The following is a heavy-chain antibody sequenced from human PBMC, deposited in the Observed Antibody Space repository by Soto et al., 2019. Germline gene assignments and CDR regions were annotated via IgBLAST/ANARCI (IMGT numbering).Heavy chain of an antibody. D-gene: IGHD6-19*01. Sequence: SETLSLTCTVSGDSVSSGGYYWSWIRQPPGKGLEWIGCIYSSGSANYNPSLKSRVTISRVTSKNQISLKVASVTAADTAGYYCARGFSSVSMDAWGQGTTVTVSS. J-gene: IGHJ6*02. V-gene: IGHV4-61*08. CDR3: ARGFSSVSMDA. CDR1: GDSVSSGGYY. CDR2: IYSSGSA.